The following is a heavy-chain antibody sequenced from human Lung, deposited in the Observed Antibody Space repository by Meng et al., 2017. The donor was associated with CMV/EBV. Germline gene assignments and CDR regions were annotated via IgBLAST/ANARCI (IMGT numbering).Heavy chain of an antibody. V-gene: IGHV3-9*01. CDR3: TKGGGERVTFDAMDV. CDR1: GFTFGDFA. CDR2: ISGNTGVI. D-gene: IGHD2-21*02. J-gene: IGHJ6*02. Sequence: GGSLRLSCTASGFTFGDFAMHWVRQSPGEGLEWVSGISGNTGVIGYADSVKGRFTISRDNAKKTLSLQINTLRAEDTALYYCTKGGGERVTFDAMDVWGQGTTVTVSS.